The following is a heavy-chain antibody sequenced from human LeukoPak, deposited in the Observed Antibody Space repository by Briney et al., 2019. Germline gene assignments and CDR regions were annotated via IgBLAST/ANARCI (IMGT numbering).Heavy chain of an antibody. CDR2: IKQDGSEK. CDR3: ARSYYGSGTSYGMDV. CDR1: GFTFSRHW. V-gene: IGHV3-7*01. D-gene: IGHD3-10*01. J-gene: IGHJ6*02. Sequence: GGSLRLSCAVSGFTFSRHWMSWVRQAPGKGLEWLANIKQDGSEKYYVDSVEGRFTISRDNAKNALYLQMNSLRAEDTAVYYCARSYYGSGTSYGMDVWGQGTTVTVSS.